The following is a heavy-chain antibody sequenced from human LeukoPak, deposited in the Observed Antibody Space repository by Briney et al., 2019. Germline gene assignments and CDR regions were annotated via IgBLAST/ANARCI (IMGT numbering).Heavy chain of an antibody. CDR1: GGSFSGYY. CDR3: AKDRMVRGPDY. CDR2: INHSGST. Sequence: PSETLSLTCAVYGGSFSGYYWSWIRQPPGKGLEWIGEINHSGSTNYNPSLKSRVTISVDTSKNQFSLKLSSVTAADTAVYYCAKDRMVRGPDYWGQGTLVTVSS. J-gene: IGHJ4*02. D-gene: IGHD3-10*01. V-gene: IGHV4-34*01.